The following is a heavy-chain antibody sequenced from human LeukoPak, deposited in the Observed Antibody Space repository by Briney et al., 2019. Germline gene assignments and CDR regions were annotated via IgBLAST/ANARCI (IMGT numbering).Heavy chain of an antibody. CDR3: AREGPNYYDSSGYGAFDI. J-gene: IGHJ3*02. V-gene: IGHV3-64*01. Sequence: GGSLRLSCAASGFTFSSYAMHWVRQAPGKGLEYVSAISSNGVSTYYANSVKGRFTISRDNSKNTLYLQMGSLRAEDMAVYYCAREGPNYYDSSGYGAFDIWGQGTMVTVSS. CDR2: ISSNGVST. CDR1: GFTFSSYA. D-gene: IGHD3-22*01.